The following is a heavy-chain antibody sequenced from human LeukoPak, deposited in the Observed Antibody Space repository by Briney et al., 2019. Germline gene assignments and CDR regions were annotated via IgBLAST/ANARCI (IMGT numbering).Heavy chain of an antibody. CDR1: GGSISSYY. CDR3: ARDRELGYCSGGSCYSNYYYGTDV. V-gene: IGHV4-59*01. J-gene: IGHJ6*02. Sequence: SETLSLTCTVSGGSISSYYWSWIRQPPGKGLEWIGYIYYSGSTNYNPSLKSRVTISVDTSKNQFSLKLSSVTAADTAVYYCARDRELGYCSGGSCYSNYYYGTDVWGQGTTVTVSS. D-gene: IGHD2-15*01. CDR2: IYYSGST.